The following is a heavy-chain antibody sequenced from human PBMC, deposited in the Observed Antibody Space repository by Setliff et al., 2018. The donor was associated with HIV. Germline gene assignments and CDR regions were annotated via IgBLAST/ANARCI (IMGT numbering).Heavy chain of an antibody. CDR3: AKLTPFDY. CDR2: INHSGRT. V-gene: IGHV4-34*01. CDR1: GGSFSGYY. J-gene: IGHJ4*02. D-gene: IGHD7-27*01. Sequence: SETLSLTCAVYGGSFSGYYWSWIRQAPGKGLEWIGEINHSGRTKYNPSLKSRVTLSVDTSKNQFSLKLTSVTAADTAVYYCAKLTPFDYWGQGTLVTVSS.